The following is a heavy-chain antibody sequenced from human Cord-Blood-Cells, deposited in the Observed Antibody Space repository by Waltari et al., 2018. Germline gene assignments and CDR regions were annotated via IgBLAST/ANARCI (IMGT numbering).Heavy chain of an antibody. CDR3: ARAYSNWFDP. Sequence: QVQLQESGPGLVKPSETLSLTCTVSGYSISSGYYWGWIRQPPGKGLEWIGSIYHSGSPYYDPSLKCRVTISVDTAKNQVSLKLSSVTAADTAVYYCARAYSNWFDPWGQGTLVTVSS. D-gene: IGHD4-4*01. CDR1: GYSISSGYY. J-gene: IGHJ5*02. CDR2: IYHSGSP. V-gene: IGHV4-38-2*02.